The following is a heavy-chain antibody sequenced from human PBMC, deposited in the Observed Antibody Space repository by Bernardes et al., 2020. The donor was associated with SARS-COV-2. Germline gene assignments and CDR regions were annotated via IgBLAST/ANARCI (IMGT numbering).Heavy chain of an antibody. V-gene: IGHV4-34*01. CDR3: TGYCSSTSCYPSYYFDC. CDR1: GGSFSGYY. D-gene: IGHD2-2*01. Sequence: SETLSLTCAVYGGSFSGYYWSWIRQPPGKGLEWSGEINHSGSTNYNPSLKSRVTISVDTSKNQFSLKLSSVTAADTAVYYCTGYCSSTSCYPSYYFDCWGQGTLVAVSS. CDR2: INHSGST. J-gene: IGHJ4*02.